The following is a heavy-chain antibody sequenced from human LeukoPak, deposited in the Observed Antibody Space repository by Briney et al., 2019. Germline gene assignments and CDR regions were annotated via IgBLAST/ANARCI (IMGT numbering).Heavy chain of an antibody. D-gene: IGHD2-8*01. CDR2: ISYDGSNK. CDR3: ARDPRVYAPQYYFDY. J-gene: IGHJ4*02. V-gene: IGHV3-30-3*01. Sequence: PGGSLRLSCAASGFTFSSYWMSWVRQAPGKGLEWVAVISYDGSNKYYADSVKGRFTISRDNSKNTLYLQMNSLRAEDTAVYYCARDPRVYAPQYYFDYWGQGTLVTVSS. CDR1: GFTFSSYW.